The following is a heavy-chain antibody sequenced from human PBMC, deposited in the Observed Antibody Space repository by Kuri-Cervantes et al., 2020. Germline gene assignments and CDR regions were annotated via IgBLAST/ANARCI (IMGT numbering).Heavy chain of an antibody. D-gene: IGHD3-22*01. Sequence: SVKVSCKASGYTFTYRYLHWVRQAPGQGLEWMGGIIPIFGTANYAQKFQGRVTITTDESTSTAYMELSSLRSEDTAVYYCASTYYYDSSGYYWSRSEGSYFDYWGQGTLVTVSS. CDR1: GYTFTYRY. CDR2: IIPIFGTA. CDR3: ASTYYYDSSGYYWSRSEGSYFDY. J-gene: IGHJ4*02. V-gene: IGHV1-69*05.